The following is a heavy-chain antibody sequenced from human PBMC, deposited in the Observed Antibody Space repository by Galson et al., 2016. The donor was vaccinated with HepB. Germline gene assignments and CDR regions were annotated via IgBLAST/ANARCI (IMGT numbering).Heavy chain of an antibody. D-gene: IGHD2-2*01. CDR3: ASDIVVVPAAVDAFDI. CDR1: GFTFSSYS. CDR2: ISSSSSYI. V-gene: IGHV3-21*01. J-gene: IGHJ3*02. Sequence: SLRLSCAAFGFTFSSYSMNWVRQAPGKGLEWVSSISSSSSYIYYADSVKGRFTISRDNAKNSLYLQMNSLRAEDTAVYYCASDIVVVPAAVDAFDIWGQGTMVTVSS.